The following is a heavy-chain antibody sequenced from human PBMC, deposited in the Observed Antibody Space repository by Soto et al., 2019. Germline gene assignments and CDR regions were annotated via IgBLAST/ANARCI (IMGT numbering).Heavy chain of an antibody. CDR2: VSANGRNT. Sequence: LRLSCAASGFTFSSYAMNWVRHAPVNGLEWVSSVSANGRNTYYADSVKGRFTVSRDKSKNALFLQLDSLRVEDTAIYYCAKDLSSLGWLALGAPFDSWGPGTLVTVSS. D-gene: IGHD3-22*01. CDR1: GFTFSSYA. CDR3: AKDLSSLGWLALGAPFDS. V-gene: IGHV3-23*01. J-gene: IGHJ4*02.